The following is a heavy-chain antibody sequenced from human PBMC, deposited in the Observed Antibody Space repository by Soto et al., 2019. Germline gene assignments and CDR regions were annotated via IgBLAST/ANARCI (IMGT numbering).Heavy chain of an antibody. CDR3: ARVLNWFDP. J-gene: IGHJ5*02. V-gene: IGHV4-39*01. CDR1: GGSISSSSYY. CDR2: IYYSGST. Sequence: SETLSLTCTVSGGSISSSSYYWGWIRQPPGKGLEWIGSIYYSGSTYYNPSLKSRVTISVDTSKNQFSLKLSSVTAADTAVYYCARVLNWFDPWGQGTLVTVSS.